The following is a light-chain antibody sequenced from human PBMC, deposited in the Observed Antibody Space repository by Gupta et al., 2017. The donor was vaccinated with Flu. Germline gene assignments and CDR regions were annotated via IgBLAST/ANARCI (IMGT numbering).Light chain of an antibody. CDR1: SSDGGGYNY. Sequence: QSALTQPASVSGSPGQSLTISCTGTSSDGGGYNYVSCDQQHPGKAPKLMIYEVSNRPSGVSNRFSGSKSGNTASLTISGLQAEDEADYYCSSYTSSSTLDVVFGGGTKLTVL. J-gene: IGLJ2*01. V-gene: IGLV2-14*01. CDR3: SSYTSSSTLDVV. CDR2: EVS.